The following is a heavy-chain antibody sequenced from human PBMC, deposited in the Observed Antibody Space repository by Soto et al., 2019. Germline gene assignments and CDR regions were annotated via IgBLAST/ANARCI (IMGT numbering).Heavy chain of an antibody. Sequence: GGSLRLSCAASGFTFSTDGMHWVRQAPGKGLEWVAFISDDGSQKYYGDSVKGRFTISRDNSKNTLSLRMISLRTEDTSVYYCAKEAPGGWHFFDTWGQGTLVTVSS. J-gene: IGHJ4*02. D-gene: IGHD6-19*01. CDR1: GFTFSTDG. CDR3: AKEAPGGWHFFDT. V-gene: IGHV3-30*18. CDR2: ISDDGSQK.